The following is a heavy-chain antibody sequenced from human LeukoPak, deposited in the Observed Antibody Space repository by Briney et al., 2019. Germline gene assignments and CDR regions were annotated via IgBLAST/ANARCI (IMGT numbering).Heavy chain of an antibody. D-gene: IGHD1-20*01. Sequence: PGKSLRLSCTASGFALNRYGMHWVRQAPGKGLEWVAVITYDSTHKYYVDSMEGRLTISRDNSKSTLYLQMDSLRPEDTAIYYCARDGTYNSGVYNYFDPWGQRTLGTVSS. CDR3: ARDGTYNSGVYNYFDP. J-gene: IGHJ5*02. CDR1: GFALNRYG. V-gene: IGHV3-30*03. CDR2: ITYDSTHK.